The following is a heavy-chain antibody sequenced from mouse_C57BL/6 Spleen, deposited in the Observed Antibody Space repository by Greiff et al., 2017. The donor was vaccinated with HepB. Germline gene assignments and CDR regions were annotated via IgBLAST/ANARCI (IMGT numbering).Heavy chain of an antibody. CDR2: IDPNSGGT. J-gene: IGHJ1*03. V-gene: IGHV1-72*01. CDR3: ARTGSRPSPYWYFDV. D-gene: IGHD1-1*01. CDR1: GYTFTSYW. Sequence: QVQLQQPGAELVKPGASVKLSCKASGYTFTSYWMHWVKQRPGRGLEWIGRIDPNSGGTKYNEKFKSKATLTVDKHSSTAYMQLSSLTSEDSAVYYCARTGSRPSPYWYFDVWGTGTTVTVSS.